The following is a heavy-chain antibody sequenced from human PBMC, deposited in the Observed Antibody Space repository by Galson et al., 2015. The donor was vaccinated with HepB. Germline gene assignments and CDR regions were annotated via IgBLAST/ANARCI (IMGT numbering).Heavy chain of an antibody. CDR1: GCTFTTYG. Sequence: SVKVSCKASGCTFTTYGIIWVRQAPGQGLEWMARITTYNGNTNYVKKVQGRVTMTTDTSTGTAYMELRSLRSDDTAVYYCARLREYSVIDYWGQGTLVTVSS. V-gene: IGHV1-18*01. CDR3: ARLREYSVIDY. CDR2: ITTYNGNT. J-gene: IGHJ4*02. D-gene: IGHD2/OR15-2a*01.